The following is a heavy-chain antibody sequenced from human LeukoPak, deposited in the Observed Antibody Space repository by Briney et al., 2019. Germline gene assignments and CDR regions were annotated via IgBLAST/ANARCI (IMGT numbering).Heavy chain of an antibody. V-gene: IGHV3-66*01. J-gene: IGHJ4*02. CDR1: GFTVSTNY. D-gene: IGHD3-9*01. CDR2: IYRDGTT. Sequence: GGSLRLSCAASGFTVSTNYMNWVRQAPGMGLEWVSIIYRDGTTLYADSVKGRFTISRDNSMNTLYLQMNSLRAEDTAVYYCARRGDILSGYAVVDYWGQGTLVTVSS. CDR3: ARRGDILSGYAVVDY.